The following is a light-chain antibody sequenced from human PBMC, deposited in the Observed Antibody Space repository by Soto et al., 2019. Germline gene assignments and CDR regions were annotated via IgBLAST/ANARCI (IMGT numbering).Light chain of an antibody. CDR1: QSITNNY. V-gene: IGKV3-20*01. J-gene: IGKJ1*01. CDR2: GAS. CDR3: QKYGNPRP. Sequence: PGERATLSCRASQSITNNYLAWYQQRPGLAPRLLIYGASIRATGIPDRFSGSGSGTDFTLTISRLEPEDFAVYYCQKYGNPRPFGQGTKSDIK.